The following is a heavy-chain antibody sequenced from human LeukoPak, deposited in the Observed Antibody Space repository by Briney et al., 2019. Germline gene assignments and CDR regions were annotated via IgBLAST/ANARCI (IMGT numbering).Heavy chain of an antibody. CDR2: INHSGST. V-gene: IGHV4-34*01. Sequence: SETLSLTCAVYGGSFSGYYWSWIRQPPGKGLEWIGEINHSGSTNYNPSLKSRVTISVDTSKNQFSLKLSSVTAADTAVYYCARGTSRGVRDYWGQGTLVTVSS. J-gene: IGHJ4*02. CDR1: GGSFSGYY. D-gene: IGHD3-10*01. CDR3: ARGTSRGVRDY.